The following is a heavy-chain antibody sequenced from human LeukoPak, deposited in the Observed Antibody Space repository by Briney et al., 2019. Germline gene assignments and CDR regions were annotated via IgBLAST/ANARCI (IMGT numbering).Heavy chain of an antibody. D-gene: IGHD1-26*01. CDR1: GFTFSSYA. V-gene: IGHV3-64*01. CDR3: ARARSGSYDGYFDY. Sequence: PGGSLRLSCAASGFTFSSYAMHWVRQAPGKGLEYVSAISSNGGSTYYANSVKGRFTISRDNSKNTLYLQMGSLRAEDMAVYYCARARSGSYDGYFDYWGQGTLVTVSS. J-gene: IGHJ4*02. CDR2: ISSNGGST.